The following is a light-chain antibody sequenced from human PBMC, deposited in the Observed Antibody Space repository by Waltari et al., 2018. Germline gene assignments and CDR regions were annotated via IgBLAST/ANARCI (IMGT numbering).Light chain of an antibody. Sequence: ELVLTQSPGTLSLSPGEIATLSCRASQSVSRALAWYQQKPGQAPRLLIYAASTRATGVPDRFSGSGSGTDFSLTISRLDPEDFAVYYCQHYVNLPVTFGQGTKVEI. CDR3: QHYVNLPVT. V-gene: IGKV3-20*01. CDR1: QSVSRA. CDR2: AAS. J-gene: IGKJ1*01.